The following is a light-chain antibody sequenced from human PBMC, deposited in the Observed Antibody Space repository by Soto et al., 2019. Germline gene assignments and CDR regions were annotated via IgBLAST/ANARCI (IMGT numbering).Light chain of an antibody. V-gene: IGKV2-30*01. CDR2: KVS. Sequence: DVVMTQSPLSLSVTLGQPASISCRSSQGLVYSDGNTYLNWFQQRPGQSPRRLIYKVSNRASGVPDRFSGSGSGTDFTLKISWVEAEYVGVYYCMQAVHLPYTFGQGTKLEIK. J-gene: IGKJ2*01. CDR1: QGLVYSDGNTY. CDR3: MQAVHLPYT.